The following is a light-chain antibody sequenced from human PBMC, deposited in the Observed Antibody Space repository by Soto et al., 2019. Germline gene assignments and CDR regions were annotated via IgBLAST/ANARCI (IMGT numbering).Light chain of an antibody. CDR3: QQYGSSPLT. J-gene: IGKJ4*01. V-gene: IGKV3-20*01. CDR2: GAS. CDR1: QSVYSSY. Sequence: EIVLTQSPGTLSLSPGERATLSCRASQSVYSSYLAWYQQTPGQAPRLLIYGASSRATGIPDRFSGSGSGTDFTLTISRLEPEDFAVYYCQQYGSSPLTFGGGTKVEIK.